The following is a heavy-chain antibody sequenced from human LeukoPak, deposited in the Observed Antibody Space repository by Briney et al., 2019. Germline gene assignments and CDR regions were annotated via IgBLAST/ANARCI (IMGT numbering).Heavy chain of an antibody. CDR1: GFTFSSYW. J-gene: IGHJ4*02. Sequence: GGSLRLSCAASGFTFSSYWMHWVRQAPGKGLVWVSRINTDGSNTNYADSVKGRFTISRDNAKNTLCLQMNSLRAEDTAVYYCARDATMVRGVIDYWGQGTLVTVSS. CDR2: INTDGSNT. CDR3: ARDATMVRGVIDY. V-gene: IGHV3-74*01. D-gene: IGHD3-10*01.